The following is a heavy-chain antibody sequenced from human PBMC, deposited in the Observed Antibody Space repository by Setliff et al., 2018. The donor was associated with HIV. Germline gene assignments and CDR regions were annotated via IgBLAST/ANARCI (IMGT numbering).Heavy chain of an antibody. Sequence: LSLTCAVSGFSISCGFFWGWVRQPPGKGLEWIGSIYQSGTTYYNPALKSRVTISVDTSKNQFSLRLTSVTAADTAVYFCARVETTVTSRLDYWGQGTLVTVSS. V-gene: IGHV4-38-2*01. CDR1: GFSISCGFF. CDR3: ARVETTVTSRLDY. J-gene: IGHJ4*02. CDR2: IYQSGTT. D-gene: IGHD4-17*01.